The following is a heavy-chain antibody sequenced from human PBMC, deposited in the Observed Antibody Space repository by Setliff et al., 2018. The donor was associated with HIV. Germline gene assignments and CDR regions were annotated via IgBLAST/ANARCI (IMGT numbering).Heavy chain of an antibody. CDR3: ARDRLYSSGYYFDY. D-gene: IGHD6-19*01. CDR2: IYTSGST. Sequence: ETLSLTCTVSGGSISSYYWSWIRQPAGKGLEWIGRIYTSGSTNYNPSLKSRVTMSVDTSKNQFSLKLSSVTAADTAVYYCARDRLYSSGYYFDYWGQGTLVTVSS. J-gene: IGHJ4*02. V-gene: IGHV4-4*07. CDR1: GGSISSYY.